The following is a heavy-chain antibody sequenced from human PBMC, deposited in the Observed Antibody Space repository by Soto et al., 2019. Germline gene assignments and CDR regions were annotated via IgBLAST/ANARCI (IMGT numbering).Heavy chain of an antibody. V-gene: IGHV1-8*01. CDR2: LNPNSVNT. J-gene: IGHJ6*02. CDR1: GYTFTSYD. CDR3: ARTTPYYSYAMDI. Sequence: QVQLVQSGAEVKKPGASVKVSCKASGYTFTSYDISWVRQATGQGLEWMGRLNPNSVNTAYAQKFQGRVTMTRNTSTSTAYMELSSLRSEDTAVYYCARTTPYYSYAMDIWGQGTTVTVSS. D-gene: IGHD1-1*01.